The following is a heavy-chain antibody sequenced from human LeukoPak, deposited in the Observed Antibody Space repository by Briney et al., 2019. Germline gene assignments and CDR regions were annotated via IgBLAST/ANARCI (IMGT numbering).Heavy chain of an antibody. CDR1: GFDFKRYA. CDR3: AKAYSTYSFGYPDALDM. V-gene: IGHV3-30*02. D-gene: IGHD5-18*01. CDR2: IRYDGSDK. Sequence: PGGSLRLSCSASGFDFKRYAMHWVRQAPGKGLEWVTFIRYDGSDKYYVDSVKGRFTVSRDNFKSTLFLQMSSLRPEDTALYFCAKAYSTYSFGYPDALDMWGQGTMVIVSS. J-gene: IGHJ3*02.